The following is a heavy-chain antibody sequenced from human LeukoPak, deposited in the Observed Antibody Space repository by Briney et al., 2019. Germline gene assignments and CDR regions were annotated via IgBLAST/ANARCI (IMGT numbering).Heavy chain of an antibody. Sequence: GGSLRLSCAASGFTFSSYGMHWVRQAPGKGLEWVANIKQDGSEKYYVDSVKGRFTISRDNAKNSLYLQMNSLRAEDTAVYYCARDLEEDYYYYYGMDVWGQGTTVTVSS. J-gene: IGHJ6*02. V-gene: IGHV3-7*01. CDR3: ARDLEEDYYYYYGMDV. CDR2: IKQDGSEK. CDR1: GFTFSSYG.